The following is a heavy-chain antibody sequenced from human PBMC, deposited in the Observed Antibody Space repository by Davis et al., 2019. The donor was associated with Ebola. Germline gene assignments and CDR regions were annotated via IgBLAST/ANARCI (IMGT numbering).Heavy chain of an antibody. D-gene: IGHD3-3*01. CDR2: INPNSGGT. CDR3: ARKNPLFGVGFDI. CDR1: GYTFTGYY. Sequence: ASVKVSCKASGYTFTGYYMHWVRQAPGQGLEWMGWINPNSGGTNYAQKFQGWVTMTRDTSISTAYMELSRLRSEDTAVYYCARKNPLFGVGFDIWGQGTMVTVSS. J-gene: IGHJ3*02. V-gene: IGHV1-2*04.